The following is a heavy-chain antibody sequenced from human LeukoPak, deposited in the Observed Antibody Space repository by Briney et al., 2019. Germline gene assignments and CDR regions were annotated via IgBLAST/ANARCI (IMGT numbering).Heavy chain of an antibody. Sequence: SETLSLTCTVSGGSISSSSYYWGWIRQPPGKGLEWIGSIYYSGSTYYNPSLKSRVTISVDTSKNQFSLKLSSVTAADTAVYYCASIAVAGIGDFQHWGQGTLVTVSS. CDR2: IYYSGST. CDR3: ASIAVAGIGDFQH. J-gene: IGHJ1*01. V-gene: IGHV4-39*01. D-gene: IGHD6-19*01. CDR1: GGSISSSSYY.